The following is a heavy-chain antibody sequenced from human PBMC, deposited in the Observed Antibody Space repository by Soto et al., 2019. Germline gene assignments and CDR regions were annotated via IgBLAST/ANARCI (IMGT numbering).Heavy chain of an antibody. CDR3: AKGDYGDVLLSYDY. CDR2: VSGRGDAT. J-gene: IGHJ4*02. Sequence: VQVLQSGGGLVEPGGSLRLSCAASGFTFSNFAMDWVRQSPEXXXXWVSRVSGRGDATYYADSVKGRFTISRDNSRNTVYLQXRXXXXEXXAXYYCAKGDYGDVLLSYDYWGQGTPVTVSP. D-gene: IGHD4-17*01. V-gene: IGHV3-23*01. CDR1: GFTFSNFA.